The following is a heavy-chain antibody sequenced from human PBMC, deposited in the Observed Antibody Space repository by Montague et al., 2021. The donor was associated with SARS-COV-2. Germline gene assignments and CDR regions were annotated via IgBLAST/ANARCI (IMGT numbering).Heavy chain of an antibody. CDR2: VYHSGGT. J-gene: IGHJ3*02. CDR3: ARGRVDLGATGLKVVFDI. V-gene: IGHV4-4*02. D-gene: IGHD1-26*01. CDR1: GDSITNTYW. Sequence: SETLSLTCAVSGDSITNTYWWTWVRQSPGKGLEWIGEVYHSGGTHCNPSLKSRVTASLDKSKNQFSLNLSSVTAADTAVYYCARGRVDLGATGLKVVFDIWGQGTVVTVSS.